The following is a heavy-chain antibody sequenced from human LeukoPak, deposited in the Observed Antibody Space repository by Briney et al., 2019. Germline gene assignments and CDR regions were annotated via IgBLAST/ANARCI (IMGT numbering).Heavy chain of an antibody. Sequence: SETLSLTCTVSGGSISSYYWSWIRQPPGKGLEWIGYIYYSWSTNYNPSLKCRVTTSLDPSKSQFSLKLRSVTAADTAVYYCARGGLHFSSTSCYYDYWGQGTLVTVSS. J-gene: IGHJ4*02. D-gene: IGHD2-2*01. CDR2: IYYSWST. CDR1: GGSISSYY. V-gene: IGHV4-59*01. CDR3: ARGGLHFSSTSCYYDY.